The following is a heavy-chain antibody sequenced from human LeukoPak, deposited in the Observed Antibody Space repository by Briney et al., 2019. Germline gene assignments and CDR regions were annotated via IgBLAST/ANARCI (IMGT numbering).Heavy chain of an antibody. Sequence: PSETLSLTCTVSGGSISSGGYYWSWIRQHPGKGLEWIGYIYYSGSTYYNPSLKSRVTISVDTSKNQFSLKLSSVTAADTAVYYCARVRGAYCSSTSCYISHGFDYWGQGTLATVSS. CDR1: GGSISSGGYY. CDR2: IYYSGST. CDR3: ARVRGAYCSSTSCYISHGFDY. D-gene: IGHD2-2*02. V-gene: IGHV4-31*03. J-gene: IGHJ4*02.